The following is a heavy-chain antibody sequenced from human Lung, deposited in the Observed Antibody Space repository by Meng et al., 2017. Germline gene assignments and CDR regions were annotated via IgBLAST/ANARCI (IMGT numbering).Heavy chain of an antibody. Sequence: QVPSTHWEGGRLQPSETMSPTCVVSGGSVSDYYWSWIRQPPGKGLEWIGEINHSGSTNYNPSLESRATISVDTSQNNLSLKLSSVTAADSAVYYCARGPTTMAHDFDYWGQGTLVTVSS. J-gene: IGHJ4*02. CDR2: INHSGST. CDR1: GGSVSDYY. D-gene: IGHD4-11*01. CDR3: ARGPTTMAHDFDY. V-gene: IGHV4-34*01.